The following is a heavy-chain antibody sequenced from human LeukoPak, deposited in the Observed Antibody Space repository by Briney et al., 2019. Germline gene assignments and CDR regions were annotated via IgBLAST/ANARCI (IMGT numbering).Heavy chain of an antibody. D-gene: IGHD5-12*01. V-gene: IGHV4-59*12. CDR3: ARGASGYDPFDY. Sequence: NPSETLSLTCTVSGGSISSYYWSWIRQPPGKGLEWIGYIYYSGSTNYNPSLKSRVAMSVDTSKNQFSLKLRSVTAADTAVYYCARGASGYDPFDYWGQGTLVTVSS. J-gene: IGHJ4*02. CDR1: GGSISSYY. CDR2: IYYSGST.